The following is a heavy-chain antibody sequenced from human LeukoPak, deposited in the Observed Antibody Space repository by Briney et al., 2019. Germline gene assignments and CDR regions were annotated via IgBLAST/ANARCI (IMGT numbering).Heavy chain of an antibody. CDR3: ARQNYDFWSGYYDFDY. J-gene: IGHJ4*02. CDR2: IYPGDSDT. V-gene: IGHV5-51*01. CDR1: GYSFTSYW. Sequence: GESLKISCKASGYSFTSYWIGWVRQMPGKGLEWMGIIYPGDSDTRYSPSFQGQVTISADKSISTAYLQWSSLKASDTAMYYCARQNYDFWSGYYDFDYWGQGTLVTVSS. D-gene: IGHD3-3*01.